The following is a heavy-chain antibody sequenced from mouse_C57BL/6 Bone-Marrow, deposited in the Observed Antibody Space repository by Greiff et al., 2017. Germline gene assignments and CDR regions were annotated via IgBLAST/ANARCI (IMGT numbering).Heavy chain of an antibody. V-gene: IGHV1-76*01. CDR1: GYTFTDYY. CDR3: ARGDTTVVATGYFDV. CDR2: IYPGSGNT. D-gene: IGHD1-1*01. Sequence: QVQLKESGAELVRPGASVKLSCKASGYTFTDYYINWVKQRPGQGLEWIARIYPGSGNTYYNEKFKGKATLTAEKSSSTAYMQLSSLTSEDSAVYFCARGDTTVVATGYFDVWGTGTTVTVSS. J-gene: IGHJ1*03.